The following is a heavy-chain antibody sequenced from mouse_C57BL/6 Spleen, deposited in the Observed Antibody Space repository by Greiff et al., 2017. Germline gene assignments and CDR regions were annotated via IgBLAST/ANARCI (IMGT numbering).Heavy chain of an antibody. J-gene: IGHJ4*01. CDR1: GYTFTSYW. CDR2: IDPSDSYT. D-gene: IGHD2-4*01. Sequence: QVQLQQSGAELVMPGASVKLSCKASGYTFTSYWMHWVKQRPGQGLEWIGEIDPSDSYTNYTQKFKGKATLTVAKSSSQAYMPLSSLTSEDSAVYYCARSGRLRPNYYAMDYWGQGTSVTVSS. CDR3: ARSGRLRPNYYAMDY. V-gene: IGHV1-69*01.